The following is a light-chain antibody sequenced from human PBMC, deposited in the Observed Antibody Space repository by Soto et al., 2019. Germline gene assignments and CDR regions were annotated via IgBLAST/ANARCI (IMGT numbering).Light chain of an antibody. V-gene: IGKV3-15*01. CDR1: QNIYYN. CDR2: RAS. Sequence: ILMTQSPATVSVSPGXGATLSCRASQNIYYNVAWYQQRPGQAPRLLIYRASTRAPGVPARFSGSGSGTEFTLTISSLQPEDFTVYSCLKYHNLWAFGQGTKVDIK. J-gene: IGKJ1*01. CDR3: LKYHNLWA.